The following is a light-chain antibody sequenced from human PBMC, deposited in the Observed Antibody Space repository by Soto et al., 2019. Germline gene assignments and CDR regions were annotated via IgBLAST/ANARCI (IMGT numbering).Light chain of an antibody. CDR1: QSISSW. CDR2: KAS. V-gene: IGKV1-5*03. CDR3: QQYNSYSWT. J-gene: IGKJ1*01. Sequence: DIQMTQSPSTLSASVGDRVTITCLASQSISSWLAWYQQKPGKAPKLLIYKASSLEGGVPSRFSGSGSGTEFTLTISSLQPDDFATYYCQQYNSYSWTFGQGTKVDIK.